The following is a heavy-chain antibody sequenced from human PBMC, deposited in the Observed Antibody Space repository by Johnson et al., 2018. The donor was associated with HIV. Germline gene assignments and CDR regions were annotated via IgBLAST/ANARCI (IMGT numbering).Heavy chain of an antibody. CDR3: SKSLPGYDAFDI. CDR1: GFTFSSYG. J-gene: IGHJ3*02. V-gene: IGHV3-30*02. D-gene: IGHD5-12*01. Sequence: QVQLVESGGGVVQPGGSLRLSCVASGFTFSSYGIHWVRQAPGKGLEWVAFIRYDGSNKYYADSVKGRFTIFRDNSKKTLYLHMNSLRAEDTAVYYCSKSLPGYDAFDIWGQGTMVTVSS. CDR2: IRYDGSNK.